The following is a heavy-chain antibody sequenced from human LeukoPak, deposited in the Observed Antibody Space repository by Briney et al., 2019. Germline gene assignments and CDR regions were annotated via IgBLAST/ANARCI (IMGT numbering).Heavy chain of an antibody. CDR3: TTGGVRELYTIHFDF. J-gene: IGHJ4*02. CDR2: IKSKTDGLTT. V-gene: IGHV3-15*01. Sequence: GGSLRLSCAASGFTFSNAWVSWVRQAPGKGLEWVGRIKSKTDGLTTDYAAPVKGRFTISRDDSKNTLYLQMSSLKIEDTAIYYCTTGGVRELYTIHFDFWGQGTLVTVSS. CDR1: GFTFSNAW. D-gene: IGHD2-8*01.